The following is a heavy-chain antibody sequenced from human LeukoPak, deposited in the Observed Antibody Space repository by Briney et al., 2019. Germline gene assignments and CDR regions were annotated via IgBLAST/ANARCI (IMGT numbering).Heavy chain of an antibody. CDR1: GYTFTSYV. Sequence: ASVKVSCKAPGYTFTSYVISWVRQAPGQGLEWMGWISAYNGNTNYAQKLQGRVTMTTDTSTSTAYMELRSLRSDDTAVYYCARDRGYYDSSGYYYNFDYWGQGTLVTVSS. CDR3: ARDRGYYDSSGYYYNFDY. D-gene: IGHD3-22*01. CDR2: ISAYNGNT. J-gene: IGHJ4*02. V-gene: IGHV1-18*01.